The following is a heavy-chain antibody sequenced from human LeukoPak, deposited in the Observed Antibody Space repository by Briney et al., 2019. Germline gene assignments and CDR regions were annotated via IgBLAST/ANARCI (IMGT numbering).Heavy chain of an antibody. CDR3: AKDISYYGSGSDY. Sequence: GGSLRLSCAASGFTFSSYAMSWVRQAPGKGLEWVSGISWNSGSIGYADSVKGRFTISRDNAKNSLYLQMNSLRAEDTALYYCAKDISYYGSGSDYWGQGTLVTVSS. J-gene: IGHJ4*02. V-gene: IGHV3-9*01. D-gene: IGHD3-10*01. CDR1: GFTFSSYA. CDR2: ISWNSGSI.